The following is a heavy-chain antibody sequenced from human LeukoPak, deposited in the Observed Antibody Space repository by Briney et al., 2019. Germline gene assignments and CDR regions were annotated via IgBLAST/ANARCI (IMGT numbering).Heavy chain of an antibody. CDR2: ISDSGGSK. V-gene: IGHV3-23*01. CDR3: ARAGHYYDSANYYRAEYFQY. Sequence: PGGSLGLSCEASGSTYNKYAMTWVRQAPATGVEGVSVISDSGGSKYYADSVKGRFTISRDNSKNSLSLQMNSLRAEDTAVYYCARAGHYYDSANYYRAEYFQYWGQGTLVTVSS. D-gene: IGHD3-10*01. CDR1: GSTYNKYA. J-gene: IGHJ1*01.